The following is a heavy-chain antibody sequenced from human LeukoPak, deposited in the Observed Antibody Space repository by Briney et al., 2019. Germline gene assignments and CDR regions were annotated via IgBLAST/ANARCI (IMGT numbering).Heavy chain of an antibody. Sequence: PSETLSLTCTVSGGSISSYYWSWIRQPPGKGLEWIGRIYTSGSTNYNPSLKSRVTMSVDTSKNQFSLKLSSVTAADTAVYYCARAEGDYYDSSGYYSDSNWFDPWGQGTLVTVSS. J-gene: IGHJ5*02. CDR2: IYTSGST. D-gene: IGHD3-22*01. CDR1: GGSISSYY. V-gene: IGHV4-4*07. CDR3: ARAEGDYYDSSGYYSDSNWFDP.